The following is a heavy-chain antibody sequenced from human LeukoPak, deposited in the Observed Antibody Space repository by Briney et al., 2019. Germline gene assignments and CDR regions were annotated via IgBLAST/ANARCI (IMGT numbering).Heavy chain of an antibody. V-gene: IGHV1-58*02. CDR2: IVVGSGTT. D-gene: IGHD3-22*01. J-gene: IGHJ4*02. Sequence: TSVKVSCKASGFTFTSSAMQCVGQARGPRGEGIGWIVVGSGTTNSAQKFQERVNITRDMSTSTAYMELSSLRSEDTAVYYCAAPGYYDSSGYSIWGQGTLVTVSS. CDR1: GFTFTSSA. CDR3: AAPGYYDSSGYSI.